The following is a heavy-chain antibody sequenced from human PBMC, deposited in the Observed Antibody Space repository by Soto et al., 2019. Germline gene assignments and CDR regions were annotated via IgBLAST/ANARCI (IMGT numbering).Heavy chain of an antibody. Sequence: PSVILSLTCGVLNLSITSDEFWVWISKPPGKWLAWIGSLFHTGTTHYSPSLKSRATIFLDRSKNQFSLKLTSVTAADTAIYYCARDGLRYFDSSSYYSGPPLAFWGQRARVTVSS. J-gene: IGHJ4*02. D-gene: IGHD3-22*01. CDR2: LFHTGTT. CDR3: ARDGLRYFDSSSYYSGPPLAF. CDR1: NLSITSDEF. V-gene: IGHV4-38-2*02.